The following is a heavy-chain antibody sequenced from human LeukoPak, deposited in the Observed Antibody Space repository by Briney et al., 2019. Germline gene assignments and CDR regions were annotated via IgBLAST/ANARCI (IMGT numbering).Heavy chain of an antibody. CDR3: ARGPPNWGYDY. Sequence: ASVKVSCKASGYTFTCYGISWVRQAPGQGLEWMGWISAYNGNTNYAQKFQDRVTMTRNTSISTAYMELSSLRSDDTAVYYCARGPPNWGYDYWGPGTLVTVSS. J-gene: IGHJ4*02. CDR1: GYTFTCYG. CDR2: ISAYNGNT. D-gene: IGHD7-27*01. V-gene: IGHV1-18*01.